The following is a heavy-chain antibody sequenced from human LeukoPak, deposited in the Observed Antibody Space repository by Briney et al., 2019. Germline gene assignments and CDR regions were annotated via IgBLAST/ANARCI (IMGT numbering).Heavy chain of an antibody. V-gene: IGHV4-59*01. CDR3: ARDSSTVTTRHFDY. Sequence: SETLSLTCTLSVDSLNNFYWTWIRQPPGKGLECIGYVYYSGSTYYNPSLKNRVTISVDTSRNQFSLRLNYVTAADTAVYYCARDSSTVTTRHFDYWGQGTLVTVSS. D-gene: IGHD4-17*01. J-gene: IGHJ4*02. CDR2: VYYSGST. CDR1: VDSLNNFY.